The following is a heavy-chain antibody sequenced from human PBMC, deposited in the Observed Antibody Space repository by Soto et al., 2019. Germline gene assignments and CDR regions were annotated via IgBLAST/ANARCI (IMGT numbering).Heavy chain of an antibody. D-gene: IGHD3-10*01. CDR3: AYSYAVRRGFGRLKIGRFDP. V-gene: IGHV2-5*02. Sequence: QITLKESGPALVKPTQTLTLTCTFSGFSLSTSGVGVGWIRQSPGKALEWLALIYWDDDKRYSPSLKSRLTRTKDTSXXQXAXXMTNMDPADTATYYCAYSYAVRRGFGRLKIGRFDPWGQGTLVTVSS. CDR1: GFSLSTSGVG. J-gene: IGHJ5*02. CDR2: IYWDDDK.